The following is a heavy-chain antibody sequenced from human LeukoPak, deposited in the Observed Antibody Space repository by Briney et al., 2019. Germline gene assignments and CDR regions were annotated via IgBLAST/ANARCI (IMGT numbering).Heavy chain of an antibody. CDR3: AGDPTIFGVVIVPDY. D-gene: IGHD3-3*01. CDR2: IKQDGSEK. Sequence: GGPLRLSCAASGFIFSTYWMSWVRQAPGKGLEWVANIKQDGSEKYYVDSVKGRFTISRDNAKNSLYLQMNSLRAEDTAVYYCAGDPTIFGVVIVPDYWGQGTLVTVSS. J-gene: IGHJ4*02. CDR1: GFIFSTYW. V-gene: IGHV3-7*01.